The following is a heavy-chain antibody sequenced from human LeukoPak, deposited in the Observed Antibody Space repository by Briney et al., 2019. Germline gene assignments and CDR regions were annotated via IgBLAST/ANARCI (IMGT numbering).Heavy chain of an antibody. V-gene: IGHV3-53*01. CDR3: ARAPLHSNGWYVGYLDL. D-gene: IGHD6-19*01. J-gene: IGHJ2*01. CDR1: GFNVSGKY. CDR2: LYSGGST. Sequence: GGSLRLSCVASGFNVSGKYMTWVRQAPGKGLEWVALLYSGGSTWYADSVKGRFDISRDKAKNTMYLQMSSLRDEDTAVYYCARAPLHSNGWYVGYLDLWGRGTLVTVSS.